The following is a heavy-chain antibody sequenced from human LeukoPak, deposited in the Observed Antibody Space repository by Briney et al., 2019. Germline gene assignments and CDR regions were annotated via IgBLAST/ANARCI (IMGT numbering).Heavy chain of an antibody. D-gene: IGHD1-26*01. CDR1: GYTFTSYA. J-gene: IGHJ3*02. Sequence: ASVKVSCKASGYTFTSYAMHWVRQAPGQRLEWMGWINAGNGNTKYSQKLQGRVTMTTDSSTSTAYMELRSLRSDDTAVYYCARDGSSRAFDIWGQGTMVTVSS. CDR3: ARDGSSRAFDI. V-gene: IGHV1-3*01. CDR2: INAGNGNT.